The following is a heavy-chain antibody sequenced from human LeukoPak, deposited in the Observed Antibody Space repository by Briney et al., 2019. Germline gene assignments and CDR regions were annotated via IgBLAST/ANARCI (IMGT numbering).Heavy chain of an antibody. J-gene: IGHJ4*02. D-gene: IGHD6-13*01. V-gene: IGHV3-20*04. CDR1: GFTFGDYV. Sequence: GGSLRLSCTASGFTFGDYVMSWVRQAPGKGLEWLSYISYNGGTYYADSVQGRFTISRDNGKNSLFLQMNSLRAEDTAMYYCASHRRSADGDPNLDVHWGQGTLVTVSS. CDR3: ASHRRSADGDPNLDVH. CDR2: ISYNGGT.